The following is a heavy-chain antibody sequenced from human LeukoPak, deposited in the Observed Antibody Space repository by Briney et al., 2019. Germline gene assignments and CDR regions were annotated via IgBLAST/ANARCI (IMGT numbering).Heavy chain of an antibody. CDR1: GASISSGSYY. J-gene: IGHJ3*02. V-gene: IGHV4-61*02. D-gene: IGHD3-3*01. Sequence: SQTLSLTCTDSGASISSGSYYWSWIRQPAGKGLEWIRRIYSSGSTNYNPSLKSRATISVDTSKNQFSLKLRFVTAADTAVYYCAREPSPERGGVAFDIWGQGTMVTVSS. CDR2: IYSSGST. CDR3: AREPSPERGGVAFDI.